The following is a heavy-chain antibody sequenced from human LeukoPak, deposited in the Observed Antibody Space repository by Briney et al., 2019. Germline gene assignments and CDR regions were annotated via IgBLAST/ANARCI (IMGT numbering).Heavy chain of an antibody. D-gene: IGHD3-10*01. V-gene: IGHV3-7*01. CDR1: GVTFSSKW. J-gene: IGHJ4*02. CDR3: ARDGSGEWPIGY. Sequence: VGSLTLSCAASGVTFSSKWMSWVRQPPGKGLEWVSNIKHDGSEKNCVDSVKGRFTISRDNAKNALYLQMNSLRVEDTAVYYCARDGSGEWPIGYWGQGTLVTVSS. CDR2: IKHDGSEK.